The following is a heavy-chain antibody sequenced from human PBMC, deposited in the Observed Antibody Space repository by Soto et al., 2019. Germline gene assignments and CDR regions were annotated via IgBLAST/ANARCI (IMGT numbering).Heavy chain of an antibody. J-gene: IGHJ4*02. CDR2: INAGNGNT. CDR1: GFTFTSYG. Sequence: SVKVSCKASGFTFTSYGICWVRQAPGQRLEWMGWINAGNGNTKYSQKFQGRVTITRDTSASTAYMELSSLRSEDTAVYYCARDPGYSYGYNWGQGTLVTVSS. D-gene: IGHD5-18*01. CDR3: ARDPGYSYGYN. V-gene: IGHV1-3*01.